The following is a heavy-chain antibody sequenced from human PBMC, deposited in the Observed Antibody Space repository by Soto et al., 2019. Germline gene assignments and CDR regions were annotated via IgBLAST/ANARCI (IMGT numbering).Heavy chain of an antibody. D-gene: IGHD3-16*01. J-gene: IGHJ6*02. Sequence: GGSLRLSCAASGFSFSNYNMDWVRQAPGKGLEWVSSISSSGSYVYYADSVKGRFAISRDNGKNSLSLQMNTLRAEDTAVYYCARGITDRLSCYAMDVWGQGTTVTVSS. V-gene: IGHV3-21*06. CDR2: ISSSGSYV. CDR1: GFSFSNYN. CDR3: ARGITDRLSCYAMDV.